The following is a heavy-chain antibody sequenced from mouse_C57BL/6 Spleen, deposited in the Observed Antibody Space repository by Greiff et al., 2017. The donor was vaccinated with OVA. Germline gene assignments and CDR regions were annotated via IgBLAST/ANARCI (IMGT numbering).Heavy chain of an antibody. J-gene: IGHJ1*03. D-gene: IGHD1-1*01. CDR2: IDPSDSET. Sequence: VQLQQPGAELVRPGSSVKLSCKASGYTFTSYWMPWVKQRPIQGLEWIGNIDPSDSETHYNQKFKDKATVTVDKSSSTAYMQLSSLTAEDSAVYYCARTITTVVDWYFDVWGTGTTVTVSS. CDR3: ARTITTVVDWYFDV. V-gene: IGHV1-52*01. CDR1: GYTFTSYW.